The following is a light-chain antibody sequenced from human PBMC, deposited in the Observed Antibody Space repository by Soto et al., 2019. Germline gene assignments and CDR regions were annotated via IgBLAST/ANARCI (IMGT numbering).Light chain of an antibody. CDR2: RNN. V-gene: IGLV1-47*01. CDR1: HSNIGNNY. CDR3: AAWDDSLSGVL. J-gene: IGLJ2*01. Sequence: QSVLTQPPSASGTPGQRVTISCSGSHSNIGNNYGYWYQQLPGTAPKLLIYRNNQRPSGVPDRFSGSKSGTSGSLAISGLRSEDEADYYCAAWDDSLSGVLFGGGTKLTVL.